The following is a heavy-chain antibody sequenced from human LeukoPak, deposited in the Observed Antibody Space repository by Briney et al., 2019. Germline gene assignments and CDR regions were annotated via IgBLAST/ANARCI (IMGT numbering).Heavy chain of an antibody. J-gene: IGHJ6*03. V-gene: IGHV4-34*01. Sequence: PSETLSLTCAVYGGSFSGYYWSWIRQPPGKGLEWIGEINHRGSTNYNPSLKSRVTISVDTFKNQFSLKLSSVTAADTAVYYCARVRCSGGSCPYYYYYYYMDVWGKGTTVTVSS. D-gene: IGHD2-15*01. CDR1: GGSFSGYY. CDR2: INHRGST. CDR3: ARVRCSGGSCPYYYYYYYMDV.